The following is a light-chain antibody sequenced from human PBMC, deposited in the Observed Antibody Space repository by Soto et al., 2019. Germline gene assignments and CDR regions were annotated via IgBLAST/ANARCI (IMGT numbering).Light chain of an antibody. CDR1: SSDIGYYNF. V-gene: IGLV2-8*01. CDR3: TSYAGSDVHYV. Sequence: QSALTQPPSASGSPGQSVTISCTGTSSDIGYYNFVSWYQQNPGKAPRLLIYEVNKRPSGVPDRFSGSKSGNTASLTVSRLQAADEADYYCTSYAGSDVHYVFGTGTKLTVL. J-gene: IGLJ1*01. CDR2: EVN.